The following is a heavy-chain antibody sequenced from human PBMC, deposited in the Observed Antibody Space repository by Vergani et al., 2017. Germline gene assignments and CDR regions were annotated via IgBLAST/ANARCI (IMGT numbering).Heavy chain of an antibody. CDR2: IIPIFGTA. J-gene: IGHJ4*02. Sequence: QVQLVQSGAEVKKPGASVKVSCKASGYTFSTYGISWVRQAPGQGLEWMGWIIPIFGTANYAQKFQGRVTITADESTSTAYMELSSLRSEDTAVYYCARVETIAAAGTLDYWGQGTLVTVSS. CDR3: ARVETIAAAGTLDY. D-gene: IGHD6-13*01. V-gene: IGHV1-69*13. CDR1: GYTFSTYG.